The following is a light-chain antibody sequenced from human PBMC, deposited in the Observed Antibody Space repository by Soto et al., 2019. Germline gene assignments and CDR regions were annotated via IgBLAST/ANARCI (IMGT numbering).Light chain of an antibody. Sequence: DIQMTQSPSSLSASVGDEVTITCRASHTIMTYLNWYQLKPGKPPRLLIYAASSLQSGVPSRFSGSGSGTDFTLTVSSLQPEDFATYYCHQSYDIPTFGQGTRLEI. CDR3: HQSYDIPT. V-gene: IGKV1-39*01. J-gene: IGKJ5*01. CDR1: HTIMTY. CDR2: AAS.